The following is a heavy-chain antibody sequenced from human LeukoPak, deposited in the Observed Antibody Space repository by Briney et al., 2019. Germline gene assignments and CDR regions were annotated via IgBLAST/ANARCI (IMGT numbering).Heavy chain of an antibody. J-gene: IGHJ6*03. Sequence: ASVKVSCKASGYTFTSYAMNWVRQAPGQGLGWMGWINTNTGNPTYAQGFTGRFVFSLETSVSTSYLQIGSLKAEDTAVYYCARGRGSSARLGYYFYYTDVWGKGTTVTVSS. D-gene: IGHD1-26*01. CDR3: ARGRGSSARLGYYFYYTDV. V-gene: IGHV7-4-1*01. CDR1: GYTFTSYA. CDR2: INTNTGNP.